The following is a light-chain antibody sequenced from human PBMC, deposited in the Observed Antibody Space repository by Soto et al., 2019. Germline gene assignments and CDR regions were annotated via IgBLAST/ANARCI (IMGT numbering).Light chain of an antibody. CDR3: RSYGGRHTGV. CDR2: EVT. CDR1: SSDVGGHDY. Sequence: QSVLTQPPSASGSPGQSVTISCTGTSSDVGGHDYVSWYQQHPGKAPKLMIYEVTKRPSGVPDRFSGSKSGNTASLTVSGLQAEDESESYCRSYGGRHTGVFGTGPTVTVL. V-gene: IGLV2-8*01. J-gene: IGLJ1*01.